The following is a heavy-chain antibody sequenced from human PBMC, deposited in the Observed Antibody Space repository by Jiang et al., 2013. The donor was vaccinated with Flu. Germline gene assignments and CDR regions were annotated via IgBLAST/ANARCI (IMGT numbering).Heavy chain of an antibody. Sequence: IRQRPGEGPEWIGYIYYSGSTRYNPSLKSRVTILIDTSKKQFSLKLSSVTAADTAVYYCARLSYYDSTGNFGFWGQGTLVTVSS. D-gene: IGHD3-22*01. V-gene: IGHV4-59*12. CDR3: ARLSYYDSTGNFGF. CDR2: IYYSGST. J-gene: IGHJ4*02.